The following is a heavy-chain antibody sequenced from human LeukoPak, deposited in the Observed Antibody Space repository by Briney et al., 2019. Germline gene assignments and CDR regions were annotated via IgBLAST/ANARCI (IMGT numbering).Heavy chain of an antibody. D-gene: IGHD6-13*01. CDR1: GFTFSKYG. J-gene: IGHJ4*02. Sequence: GGSLRLSCAASGFTFSKYGMSWVRQAPGKGLEWVSVISGSGGTTYYADSVKGRFSISRDNSNNTLYLQMNSLRAEDTAVYYCARDGGSSWYFDYWGQGTLATVSS. CDR2: ISGSGGTT. V-gene: IGHV3-23*01. CDR3: ARDGGSSWYFDY.